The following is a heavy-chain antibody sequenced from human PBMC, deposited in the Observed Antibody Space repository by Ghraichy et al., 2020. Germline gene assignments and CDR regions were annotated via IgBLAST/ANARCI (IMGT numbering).Heavy chain of an antibody. V-gene: IGHV3-72*01. Sequence: GESLNISCAASGFTFSDHYMDWVRQAPGKGLEWFGRTGNKANSYTTEYAASVKGRFTISRDDSKNSLYLQMNSLKTEDTAVYYCTAARIGYWGQGTLVTVSS. D-gene: IGHD6-6*01. CDR3: TAARIGY. CDR2: TGNKANSYTT. J-gene: IGHJ4*02. CDR1: GFTFSDHY.